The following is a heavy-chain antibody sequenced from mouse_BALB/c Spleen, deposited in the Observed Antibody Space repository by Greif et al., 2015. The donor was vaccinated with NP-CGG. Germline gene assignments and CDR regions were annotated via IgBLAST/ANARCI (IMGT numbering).Heavy chain of an antibody. CDR3: ARRGLRFYAMDY. CDR1: GFNIKDTY. Sequence: EVKLMESGAELVKPGASVKLSCTASGFNIKDTYMHWVKQRPEQGLEWIGRIDPANGNTKYDPKFQGKATITADTSSNTAYLQLSSLTSEDTAVYYCARRGLRFYAMDYWGQGTSVTVSS. D-gene: IGHD1-1*01. CDR2: IDPANGNT. J-gene: IGHJ4*01. V-gene: IGHV14-3*02.